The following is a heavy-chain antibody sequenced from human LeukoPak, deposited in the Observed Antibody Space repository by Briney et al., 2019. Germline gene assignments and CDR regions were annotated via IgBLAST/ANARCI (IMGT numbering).Heavy chain of an antibody. J-gene: IGHJ3*02. CDR3: AVPSGDYGDAFDI. D-gene: IGHD3-16*01. V-gene: IGHV4-34*01. CDR1: GGSFSGYY. CDR2: INHSGST. Sequence: PSETLSLTCAVYGGSFSGYYWSWIRQPPGKGLEWIGEINHSGSTNYNPSLKSRVTISVDTSKNQFSLKLSSVTAADTAVYYCAVPSGDYGDAFDIWGQGIMVTVSS.